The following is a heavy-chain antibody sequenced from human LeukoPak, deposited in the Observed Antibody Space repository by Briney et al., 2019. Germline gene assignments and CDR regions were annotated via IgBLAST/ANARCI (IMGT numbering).Heavy chain of an antibody. J-gene: IGHJ4*02. Sequence: PGRSLRLSCAASGFTFSSYGMHWVRQAPGKGLEWVAVISYDESNKYYADSVKGRFTISRDNSKNTLYLQMNSLRAEDTAVYYCAKIQGIAAAGQDYWGQGTLVTVSS. CDR1: GFTFSSYG. V-gene: IGHV3-30*18. D-gene: IGHD6-13*01. CDR3: AKIQGIAAAGQDY. CDR2: ISYDESNK.